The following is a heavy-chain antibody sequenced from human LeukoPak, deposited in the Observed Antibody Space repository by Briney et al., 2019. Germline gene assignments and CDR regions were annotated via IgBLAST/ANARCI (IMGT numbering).Heavy chain of an antibody. D-gene: IGHD2-2*01. CDR3: AKAAVPAAYSMYYFDY. CDR2: ISWNSGSI. CDR1: GFTFDDYA. J-gene: IGHJ4*02. Sequence: PGRSLRLSCAASGFTFDDYAMHWVRQAPGNGLEWVSGISWNSGSIGYADSVKGRFTISRDNAKNSLYLQMNSLRAEDTALYYCAKAAVPAAYSMYYFDYWGQGTLVTVSS. V-gene: IGHV3-9*01.